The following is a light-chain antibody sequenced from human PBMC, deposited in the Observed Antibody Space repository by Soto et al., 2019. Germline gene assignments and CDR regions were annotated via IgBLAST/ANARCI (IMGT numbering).Light chain of an antibody. CDR2: TAS. CDR3: QQYSNSPYT. CDR1: QTVGSGY. Sequence: EIVLTQSPGTLSLSPGERATLSCRASQTVGSGYLAWYQQKPGQAPRLLIHTASSRATGIPDRFSGSGSGTDFTLTISILEPEDFALYYCQQYSNSPYTFGQGSKLEIK. J-gene: IGKJ2*01. V-gene: IGKV3-20*01.